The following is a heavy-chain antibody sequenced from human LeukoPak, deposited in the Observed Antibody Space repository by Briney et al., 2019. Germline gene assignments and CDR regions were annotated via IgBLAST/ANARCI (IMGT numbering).Heavy chain of an antibody. CDR3: AKEYDSGGYGAYFDY. CDR1: KFTFSNYG. Sequence: PGGSLRLSCTASKFTFSNYGMQWVRQAPGKGLEWVAVISFDGRTKYYADSVKGRFTLSRDNSRNTLDLQMNSLGPEDTAVYYCAKEYDSGGYGAYFDYWGRGTLVTASS. V-gene: IGHV3-30*18. J-gene: IGHJ4*02. D-gene: IGHD3-10*01. CDR2: ISFDGRTK.